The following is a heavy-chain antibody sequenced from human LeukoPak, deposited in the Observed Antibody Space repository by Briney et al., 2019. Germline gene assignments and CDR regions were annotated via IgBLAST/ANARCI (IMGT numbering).Heavy chain of an antibody. D-gene: IGHD1/OR15-1a*01. CDR2: IYYSGST. V-gene: IGHV4-59*01. Sequence: SETLSLTCTVSGGSISSYYWSWIRQPPGKGLEWIGYIYYSGSTNYNPSLKSRVTISVDTSKNQSSLKLSSVTAADTAVYYCARGLNNRGYYYMDVWGKGTTVTVSS. CDR1: GGSISSYY. CDR3: ARGLNNRGYYYMDV. J-gene: IGHJ6*03.